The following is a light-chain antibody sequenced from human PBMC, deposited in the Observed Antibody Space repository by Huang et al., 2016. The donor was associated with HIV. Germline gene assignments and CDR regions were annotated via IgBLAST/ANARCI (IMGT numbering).Light chain of an antibody. V-gene: IGKV3-15*01. CDR2: GAS. CDR1: QSVSNN. J-gene: IGKJ1*01. Sequence: VMTQSPATLSVSPGERATLSCRASQSVSNNLAWYQQKPGQAPRLLIYGASTRATDIPDRFSGGGSGTEFTLTISSLQSEDFAVYYCQQYNNWPPGTFGQGTKVEIK. CDR3: QQYNNWPPGT.